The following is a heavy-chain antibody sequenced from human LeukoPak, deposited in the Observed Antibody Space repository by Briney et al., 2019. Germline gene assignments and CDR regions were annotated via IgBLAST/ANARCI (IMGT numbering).Heavy chain of an antibody. CDR2: ISNSRSTI. J-gene: IGHJ4*02. CDR1: GFTVSSNY. D-gene: IGHD6-19*01. Sequence: GGSLRLSCAASGFTVSSNYMNWVRQAPGKGLEWVSYISNSRSTIYYADSVKGRFTISRDNAKNSLYLQMNSLRDEDTAVYYCARSSNIAVSGYDYWGQGTLVTVSS. V-gene: IGHV3-48*02. CDR3: ARSSNIAVSGYDY.